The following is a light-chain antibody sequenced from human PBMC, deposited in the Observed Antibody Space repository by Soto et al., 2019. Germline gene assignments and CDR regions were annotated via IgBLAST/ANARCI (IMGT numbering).Light chain of an antibody. CDR1: SSDVGGYNY. V-gene: IGLV2-14*01. J-gene: IGLJ1*01. Sequence: QSVLTQPASVYGSPGHSITISRTANSSDVGGYNYASRYQQHPGKAPQLMIYEDRNRPSGISNRFSGSKAGNTASLTISGLQEEAEADYYCTSYTSTSPYLFGTGTKVTVL. CDR2: EDR. CDR3: TSYTSTSPYL.